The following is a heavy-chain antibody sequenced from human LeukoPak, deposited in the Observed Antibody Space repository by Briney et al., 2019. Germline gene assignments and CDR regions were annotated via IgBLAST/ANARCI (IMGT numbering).Heavy chain of an antibody. V-gene: IGHV4-59*01. D-gene: IGHD3-16*02. CDR3: ASALSP. J-gene: IGHJ1*01. CDR1: GDSISSDY. Sequence: SEALSLTCTVLGDSISSDYWTWILQSPGKGLEWIGFIYNSGSTNYNPSLKSRVTISLDTFKSQFSLKATSVTAASAAVYYCASALSPWRPGPLVTVS. CDR2: IYNSGST.